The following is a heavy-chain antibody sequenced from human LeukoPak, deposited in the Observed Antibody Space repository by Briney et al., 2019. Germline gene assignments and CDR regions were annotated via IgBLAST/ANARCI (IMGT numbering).Heavy chain of an antibody. D-gene: IGHD2-15*01. J-gene: IGHJ6*02. CDR2: IKQDGSEK. V-gene: IGHV3-7*01. CDR1: GFTFSSFW. CDR3: ARCPAVVGLYGLDV. Sequence: GGSLRLSCAASGFTFSSFWMSWVRQAPGKGLEWVANIKQDGSEKNYVDSVKGRFTISRDNTKNSLYLQMISLGAEDTAVYYCARCPAVVGLYGLDVWGQGTTVTVSS.